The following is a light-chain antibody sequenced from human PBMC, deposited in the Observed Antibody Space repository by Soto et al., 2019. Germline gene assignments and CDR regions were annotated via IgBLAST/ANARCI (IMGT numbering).Light chain of an antibody. CDR1: QSVSNNY. V-gene: IGKV3-20*01. CDR3: QQYGSSGT. CDR2: GAS. J-gene: IGKJ1*01. Sequence: EIVLTQSPGTLSLSPGERATLSCRASQSVSNNYLAWYQQKPGQAPRLLIYGASNRATGIPDRFSGSGSGTDFTLTISRLEPEDFAVYYWQQYGSSGTFGQGTKVEIQ.